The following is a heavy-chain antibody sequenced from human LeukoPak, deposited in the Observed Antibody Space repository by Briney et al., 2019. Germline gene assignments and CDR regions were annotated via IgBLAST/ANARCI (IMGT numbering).Heavy chain of an antibody. V-gene: IGHV1-3*01. Sequence: ASVKVSCKASGYTFTSYAMHWVRQAPGQRLEWMGWINAGNGNTKYSQEFQGRVTITRDTSASTAYMELSSLRSENTAVYYCARPLPDLWFGDHIGFDPWGQGTLVTVSS. J-gene: IGHJ5*02. D-gene: IGHD3-10*01. CDR2: INAGNGNT. CDR1: GYTFTSYA. CDR3: ARPLPDLWFGDHIGFDP.